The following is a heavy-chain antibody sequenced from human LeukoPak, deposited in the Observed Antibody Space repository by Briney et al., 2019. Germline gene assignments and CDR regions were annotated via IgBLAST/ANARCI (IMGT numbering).Heavy chain of an antibody. V-gene: IGHV4-59*01. J-gene: IGHJ4*02. CDR1: GGSISSYY. Sequence: SETLSLTCTVSGGSISSYYWSWIRQPPGKGLEWIGYIYYSGSTNYNPSLKSRVTISVDTSKNQFSLKLSSVTAADTAVYYCARVRAWESTIDYWGQGTLVTVSS. CDR2: IYYSGST. CDR3: ARVRAWESTIDY. D-gene: IGHD1-14*01.